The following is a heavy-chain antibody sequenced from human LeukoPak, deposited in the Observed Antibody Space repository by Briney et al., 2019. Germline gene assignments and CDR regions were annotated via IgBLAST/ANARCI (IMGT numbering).Heavy chain of an antibody. CDR1: GFNFSDYY. D-gene: IGHD2-21*02. Sequence: LRLSCAASGFNFSDYYMSWIRQPPGKGLEWIGYSYYSGSTYYNPSLKSRVTISVDMSKNRFSLKLSSVTAADTAVYYCARGSWGVTGVFDYWGQGTLVTVSS. J-gene: IGHJ4*02. CDR2: SYYSGST. V-gene: IGHV4-30-4*01. CDR3: ARGSWGVTGVFDY.